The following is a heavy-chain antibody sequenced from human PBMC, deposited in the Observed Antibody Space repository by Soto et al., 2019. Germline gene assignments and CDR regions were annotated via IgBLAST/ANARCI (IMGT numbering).Heavy chain of an antibody. J-gene: IGHJ6*02. CDR1: WYIFSNYW. Sequence: GGYPKPYFQSPWYIFSNYWIGLVRQMPGKGGEWMVVICPHDSDTKYSPSFQGQVPISVDKSLSTVYLQWSSLRASDTAMYFCARETGDAYYYGMDVWGQGTPVTVSS. D-gene: IGHD7-27*01. CDR3: ARETGDAYYYGMDV. V-gene: IGHV5-51*03. CDR2: ICPHDSDT.